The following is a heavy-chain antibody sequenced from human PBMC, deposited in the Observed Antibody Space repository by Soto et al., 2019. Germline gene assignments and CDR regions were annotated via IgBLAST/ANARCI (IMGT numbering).Heavy chain of an antibody. V-gene: IGHV4-39*01. D-gene: IGHD3-10*01. CDR3: ARGEYYGSGRYRGYGMDV. CDR1: GGSISSSSYY. J-gene: IGHJ6*02. Sequence: QLQLQESGPGLVKPSETLSLTCTVSGGSISSSSYYWGWIRQPPGKGLEWIGSIYYSGSTYYNPSLKSRVTISVDTSKNQFSLKLSSVTAADTAVYYCARGEYYGSGRYRGYGMDVWGQGTTVTVSS. CDR2: IYYSGST.